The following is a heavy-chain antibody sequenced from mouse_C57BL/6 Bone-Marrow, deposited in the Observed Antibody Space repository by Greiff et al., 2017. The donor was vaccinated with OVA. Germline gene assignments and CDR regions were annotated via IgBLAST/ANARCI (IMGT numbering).Heavy chain of an antibody. D-gene: IGHD1-1*01. CDR3: AIVYVSSYQGLLDY. CDR2: ISYDGSN. J-gene: IGHJ2*01. CDR1: GYSITSGYY. V-gene: IGHV3-6*01. Sequence: EVQLQESGPGLVKPSQSLSLTCSVTGYSITSGYYWNWIRQFPGNKLEWMGYISYDGSNNYNPSLKNRISITRDTSKTQFFLKLNSVTTEDTATYDCAIVYVSSYQGLLDYWGQGTTLTVSS.